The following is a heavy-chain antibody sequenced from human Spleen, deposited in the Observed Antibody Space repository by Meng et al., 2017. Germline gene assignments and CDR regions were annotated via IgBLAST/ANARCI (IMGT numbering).Heavy chain of an antibody. D-gene: IGHD6-13*01. Sequence: SGPTLVKPTQTLTLTCTFSGFSLSTGGMPVTWIRQPPGKALEWLARIDWNDDKFYSTSLKTRLTISKDTSKNQVVLTMTNMDPVDTATYYCARIGAAAVGFDIWGQGTMVTVSS. V-gene: IGHV2-70*04. CDR2: IDWNDDK. CDR1: GFSLSTGGMP. CDR3: ARIGAAAVGFDI. J-gene: IGHJ3*02.